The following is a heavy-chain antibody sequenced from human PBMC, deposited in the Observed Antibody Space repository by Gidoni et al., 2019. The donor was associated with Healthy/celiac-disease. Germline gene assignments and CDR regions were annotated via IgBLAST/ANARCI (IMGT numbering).Heavy chain of an antibody. CDR1: GGSIRSSGYY. CDR2: IYYSGST. V-gene: IGHV4-39*01. CDR3: AKSDSGSYPYFDY. J-gene: IGHJ4*02. Sequence: QLQLQESGPGLVKPSETLSLTCTVSGGSIRSSGYYWGWIRQPPGKGLEWIGSIYYSGSTYYNPSLKSRVTISVDTSKNQFSLKLSSVTAADTAVYYCAKSDSGSYPYFDYWGQGTLVTVSS. D-gene: IGHD1-26*01.